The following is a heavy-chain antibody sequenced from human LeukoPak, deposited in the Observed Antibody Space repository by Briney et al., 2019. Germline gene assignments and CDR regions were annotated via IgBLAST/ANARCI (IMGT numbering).Heavy chain of an antibody. CDR2: ISFDGSNK. CDR1: GFTFDDYA. J-gene: IGHJ4*02. D-gene: IGHD3-22*01. CDR3: TRDHRAANYYDSSGYYSPFFDY. Sequence: GGSLRLSCAASGFTFDDYAMHWVRQAPGKGLEWVAAISFDGSNKYYADSVKGRFTISRDNSKNTLYLQMNSLRAEDTAVYYCTRDHRAANYYDSSGYYSPFFDYWGQGTPVTVSS. V-gene: IGHV3-30-3*01.